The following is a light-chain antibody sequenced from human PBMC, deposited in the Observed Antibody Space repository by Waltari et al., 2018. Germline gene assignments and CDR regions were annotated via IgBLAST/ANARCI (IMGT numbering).Light chain of an antibody. Sequence: WYQQRPGKAPKVMIYDVSNRPSGVSNRFSGSKSGNTASLAISGLQAEDEVDYYCSSYTSTTTVIFGGGTKLTVL. V-gene: IGLV2-14*03. CDR2: DVS. J-gene: IGLJ2*01. CDR3: SSYTSTTTVI.